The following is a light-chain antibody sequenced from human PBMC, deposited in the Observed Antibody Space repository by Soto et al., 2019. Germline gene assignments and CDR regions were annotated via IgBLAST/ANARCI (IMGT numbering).Light chain of an antibody. Sequence: DIQMTKSAVTLTPSAAHIVTTTSRASQTIASWLAWYQQRPGKPPNLLIYKASTLASGVPSRFSGSGSETEFTLTINSLQPDDFATYYCQHYHIYSRTFGQGTKVDI. V-gene: IGKV1-5*03. J-gene: IGKJ1*01. CDR2: KAS. CDR3: QHYHIYSRT. CDR1: QTIASW.